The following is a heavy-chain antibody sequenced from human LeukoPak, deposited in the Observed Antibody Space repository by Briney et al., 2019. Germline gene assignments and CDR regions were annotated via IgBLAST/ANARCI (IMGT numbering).Heavy chain of an antibody. Sequence: SETLSLTCTVSGDSISSYYWSWIRQPPGKGLEWIGYIFYSGSTNYNPSLKSRVTISVDTSKNQFSLKLSSVTAADTAVYYCARAAWYYDSSGYYFSGPVDYWGQGTLVTVSS. J-gene: IGHJ4*02. CDR1: GDSISSYY. CDR2: IFYSGST. V-gene: IGHV4-59*01. CDR3: ARAAWYYDSSGYYFSGPVDY. D-gene: IGHD3-22*01.